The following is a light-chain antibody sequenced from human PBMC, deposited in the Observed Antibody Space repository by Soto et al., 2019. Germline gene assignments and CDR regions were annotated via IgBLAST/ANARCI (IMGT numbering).Light chain of an antibody. CDR2: GAS. Sequence: EIVLTQSPGTLSLSPGERATLSCRASQSVSSSYLAWYQQKPGQAPRLXIYGASSRATGIPDRFSGSGSGTDFTLTISRLEPEDFAVYYCQQYGSSPFTFGPGTKVDIK. J-gene: IGKJ3*01. CDR1: QSVSSSY. CDR3: QQYGSSPFT. V-gene: IGKV3-20*01.